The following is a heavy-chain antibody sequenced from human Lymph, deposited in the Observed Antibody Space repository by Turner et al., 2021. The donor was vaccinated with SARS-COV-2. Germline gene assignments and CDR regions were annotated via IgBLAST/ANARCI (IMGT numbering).Heavy chain of an antibody. J-gene: IGHJ4*02. V-gene: IGHV5-51*01. Sequence: EVQLVQSGAEVKTPGESLTILCKGSGYSFTSYWIGWVRQMPGKGLEWMVIIYPGDADTRYSPSFQGQVTISADKSSSTADLQWSSLKASDTAMYYCARREWGGSLGHIDYWGQGTLVTVSS. CDR3: ARREWGGSLGHIDY. CDR2: IYPGDADT. D-gene: IGHD3-3*01. CDR1: GYSFTSYW.